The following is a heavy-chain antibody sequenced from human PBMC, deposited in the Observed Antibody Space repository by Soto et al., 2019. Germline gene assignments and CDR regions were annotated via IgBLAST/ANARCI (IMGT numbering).Heavy chain of an antibody. D-gene: IGHD3-10*01. J-gene: IGHJ4*02. CDR3: AKAAYYYGSGSYFPFDS. CDR2: ISGSGGST. Sequence: EVQLLESGGGLVQPGGSLRLSCAASGFTFSSHGMSWVRQAPGKGLEWVSSISGSGGSTYYADSVKGRFTISRDNSKNTLYLQMNSLRVEDTAVHYCAKAAYYYGSGSYFPFDSWGQGTL. CDR1: GFTFSSHG. V-gene: IGHV3-23*01.